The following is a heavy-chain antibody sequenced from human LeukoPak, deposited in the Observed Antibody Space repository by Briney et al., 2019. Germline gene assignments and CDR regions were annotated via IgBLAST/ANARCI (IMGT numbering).Heavy chain of an antibody. V-gene: IGHV3-23*01. J-gene: IGHJ4*01. CDR1: GFTFRSDA. D-gene: IGHD4-17*01. Sequence: GGSLRLSCAASGFTFRSDAMSWVRQAPGKGLEWVSGISGSGGTTYYADSVKGRFTISRDNAKNSLYLQMNSLRAEDTAVYYCAREENGEEFDYRGQGNLVNVSP. CDR3: AREENGEEFDY. CDR2: ISGSGGTT.